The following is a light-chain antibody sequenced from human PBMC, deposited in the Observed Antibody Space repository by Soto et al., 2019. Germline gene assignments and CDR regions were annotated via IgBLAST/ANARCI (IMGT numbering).Light chain of an antibody. CDR3: SSYTSSIFYV. CDR1: SSDVGGYNY. Sequence: QSVLTQPASVSGSPGQSITISCTGTSSDVGGYNYVSWYQQHPGKAPKLMIYEVSHRPSGVSNRFSGSKSVNTASLTISGLQAEDEADYYCSSYTSSIFYVFGTGTKLTVL. J-gene: IGLJ1*01. CDR2: EVS. V-gene: IGLV2-14*01.